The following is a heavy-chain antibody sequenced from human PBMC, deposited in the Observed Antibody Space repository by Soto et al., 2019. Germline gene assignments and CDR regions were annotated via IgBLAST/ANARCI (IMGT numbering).Heavy chain of an antibody. CDR2: ISYDGSNK. CDR3: AKPVSLYGDPRGGYFQH. J-gene: IGHJ1*01. D-gene: IGHD4-17*01. V-gene: IGHV3-30*18. CDR1: GFTFSSYG. Sequence: QVQLVESGGGVVQPGRSLRLSCAASGFTFSSYGMHWVRQAPGKGLEWVAVISYDGSNKYYADSVKGRFTISRDNSKNTLYLQMNSLRAEDMAVYYCAKPVSLYGDPRGGYFQHWGQGTLVTVSS.